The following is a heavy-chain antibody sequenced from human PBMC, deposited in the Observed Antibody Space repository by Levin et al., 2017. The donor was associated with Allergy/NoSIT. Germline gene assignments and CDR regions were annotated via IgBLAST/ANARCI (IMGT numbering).Heavy chain of an antibody. D-gene: IGHD2-2*01. J-gene: IGHJ4*02. CDR3: ARDIVVVPAAGLDY. CDR2: IWYDGSNK. V-gene: IGHV3-33*01. CDR1: GFTFSSYG. Sequence: SGGSLRLSCAASGFTFSSYGMHWVRQAPGKGLEWVAVIWYDGSNKYYADSVKGRFTISRDNSKNTLYLQMNSLRAEDTAVYYCARDIVVVPAAGLDYWGQGTLVTVSS.